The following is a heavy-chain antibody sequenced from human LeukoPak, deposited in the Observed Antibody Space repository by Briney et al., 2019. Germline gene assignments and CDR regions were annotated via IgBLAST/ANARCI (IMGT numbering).Heavy chain of an antibody. CDR1: GYTFTSYG. Sequence: GASVKVSCKASGYTFTSYGISWVRQAPGQGLEWMGWISAYNGNTNYAQKLQGRVTMTTDTSTSTAYMELRSLRSDDTAVYYCARAAPSLTGDRSPSRSFDPWGQGTLVTVSS. D-gene: IGHD7-27*01. V-gene: IGHV1-18*01. CDR2: ISAYNGNT. CDR3: ARAAPSLTGDRSPSRSFDP. J-gene: IGHJ5*02.